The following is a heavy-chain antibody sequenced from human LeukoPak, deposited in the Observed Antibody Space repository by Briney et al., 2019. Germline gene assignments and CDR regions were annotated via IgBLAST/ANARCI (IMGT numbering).Heavy chain of an antibody. Sequence: GGPLRLSCAASGFTFNSYNMNWVRQAPGKGLEWVSFISSGGDYIYYADSVKGRFTISRDNGKNSVYLQMSSLRAEDTAVYYCAREGGSYQFDYWGQGTLVTVSS. J-gene: IGHJ4*02. CDR3: AREGGSYQFDY. CDR2: ISSGGDYI. D-gene: IGHD1-26*01. V-gene: IGHV3-21*01. CDR1: GFTFNSYN.